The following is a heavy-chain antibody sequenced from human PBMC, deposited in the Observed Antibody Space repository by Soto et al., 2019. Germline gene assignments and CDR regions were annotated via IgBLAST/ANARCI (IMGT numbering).Heavy chain of an antibody. Sequence: QVQLQESGPGLLKPSETLSLTCTVSGGSISRSSIYWGWIRQAPGKAPEWLGNFFNSGSTYYNPSLRSRVSIYVDTSKDPFSLQLSSVFAADSAVYYCARPPPVCSSPNCHLIWGQGTPVTVSS. V-gene: IGHV4-39*01. CDR3: ARPPPVCSSPNCHLI. J-gene: IGHJ4*02. CDR1: GGSISRSSIY. CDR2: FFNSGST. D-gene: IGHD2-2*01.